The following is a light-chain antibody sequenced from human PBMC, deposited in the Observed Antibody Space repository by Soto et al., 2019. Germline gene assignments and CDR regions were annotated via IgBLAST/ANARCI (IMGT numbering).Light chain of an antibody. Sequence: EIVITQAPATLSVSPGERGTPSCRASRSVAINLAWYQQKPGQPPRLLIYRASSRATGIPARFSGSGSGTEFTLTINSLQSEDFAVYYCQQYQNLWTFGQGTKVDI. V-gene: IGKV3-15*01. J-gene: IGKJ1*01. CDR1: RSVAIN. CDR3: QQYQNLWT. CDR2: RAS.